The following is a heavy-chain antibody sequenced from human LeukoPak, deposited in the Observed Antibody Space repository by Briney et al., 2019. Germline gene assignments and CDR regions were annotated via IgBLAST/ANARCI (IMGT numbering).Heavy chain of an antibody. CDR3: ARRAPDYYTNYMDV. CDR1: GFTFSSYW. J-gene: IGHJ6*03. Sequence: PGGSLRLSCAASGFTFSSYWMSWVRQAPGKGLEWVANIKQDGSEKYYVDSVKGRFTISRDNAENSLYLQMNSLRAEDTAVYYGARRAPDYYTNYMDVWGKGPTVPSP. CDR2: IKQDGSEK. V-gene: IGHV3-7*01. D-gene: IGHD1-26*01.